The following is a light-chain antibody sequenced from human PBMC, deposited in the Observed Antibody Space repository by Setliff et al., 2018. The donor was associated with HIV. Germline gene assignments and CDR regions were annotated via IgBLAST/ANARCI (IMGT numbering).Light chain of an antibody. CDR1: NIGSYS. V-gene: IGLV3-21*03. Sequence: SYELTQPPSVSVAPGKTAKISCGGKNIGSYSVHWYQQKPGQAPVLVVYDDNDRPSGIPERFSGSNSGNTATLTISRVEAGDEADYYCQVWDSSSDHHVFGTGTKVTVL. J-gene: IGLJ1*01. CDR2: DDN. CDR3: QVWDSSSDHHV.